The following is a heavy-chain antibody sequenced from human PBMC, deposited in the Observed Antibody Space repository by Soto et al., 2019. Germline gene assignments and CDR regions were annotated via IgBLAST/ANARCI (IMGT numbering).Heavy chain of an antibody. V-gene: IGHV1-69*12. CDR3: ARLVSGTVADVSQV. CDR1: GGTFRKFA. CDR2: ILPKTGTS. Sequence: QVLLVQSEAEVKKPGSSVKVSCKASGGTFRKFAISWVRQAPGQGLEWMGGILPKTGTSSDAHNSQGIATFSAAESSTTASMDLSTLSSDDNAVYSGARLVSGTVADVSQVWGQGTLVTVSS. D-gene: IGHD1-7*01. J-gene: IGHJ3*01.